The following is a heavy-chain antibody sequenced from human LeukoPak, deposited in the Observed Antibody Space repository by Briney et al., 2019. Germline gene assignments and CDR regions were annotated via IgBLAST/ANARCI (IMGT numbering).Heavy chain of an antibody. CDR2: INPNSGGT. CDR1: GYTFTGYY. CDR3: ARPYSSGWYENWFGP. D-gene: IGHD6-19*01. J-gene: IGHJ5*02. Sequence: ASVKVSCKASGYTFTGYYMHWVRQAPGQGLEWMGRINPNSGGTNYAQNFQGRVTMTRDTSINTAYMELSRLTSDDTAVYYCARPYSSGWYENWFGPWGQGTLVTVSS. V-gene: IGHV1-2*06.